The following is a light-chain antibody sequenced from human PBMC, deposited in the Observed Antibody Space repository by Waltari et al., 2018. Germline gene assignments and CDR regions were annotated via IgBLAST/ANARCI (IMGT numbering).Light chain of an antibody. CDR1: NIGNKA. Sequence: SYVLTQPPPVSVAPGQTATITRGGDNIGNKAVHWYQQKPGQAPVPFAYDDRERPSGTPGRFSGSNTGHTATLTRSRVEACDKAYYHCHVWHTSSDHVIFGGRTRLTI. CDR2: DDR. J-gene: IGLJ2*01. V-gene: IGLV3-21*02. CDR3: HVWHTSSDHVI.